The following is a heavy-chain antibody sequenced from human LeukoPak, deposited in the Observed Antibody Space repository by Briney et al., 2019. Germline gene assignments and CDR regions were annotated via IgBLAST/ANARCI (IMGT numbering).Heavy chain of an antibody. CDR2: THYSGST. J-gene: IGHJ4*02. D-gene: IGHD6-13*01. CDR3: ARGAAGTGAADY. V-gene: IGHV4-59*01. CDR1: GGSISSYY. Sequence: SETLSLTCTVSGGSISSYYWSWIRQPPEKGLEWIGYTHYSGSTKYNPSLKSRLTMSLDTSKNQFSLRLSSVTAADTAVYFCARGAAGTGAADYWGQGALVTVSS.